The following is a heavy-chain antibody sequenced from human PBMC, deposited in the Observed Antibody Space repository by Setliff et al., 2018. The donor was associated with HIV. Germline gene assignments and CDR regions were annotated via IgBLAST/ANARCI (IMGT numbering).Heavy chain of an antibody. Sequence: GGSLRLSCAASGFTFSDCSMNWVRRAPGKGLEWLASISHSSSKIFYADSVRGRFYISRDNAENSLFLEMTSLRVDDTAVYSCASRGVLTPSDAFDIWGRGTMVTVSS. CDR3: ASRGVLTPSDAFDI. CDR1: GFTFSDCS. J-gene: IGHJ3*02. CDR2: ISHSSSKI. V-gene: IGHV3-21*06. D-gene: IGHD2-21*02.